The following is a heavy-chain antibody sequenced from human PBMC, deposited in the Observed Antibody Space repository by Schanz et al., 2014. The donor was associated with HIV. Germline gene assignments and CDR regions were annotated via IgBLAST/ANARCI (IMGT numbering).Heavy chain of an antibody. J-gene: IGHJ4*02. CDR3: ARDRMVYAQAPLYYFDY. V-gene: IGHV3-30*04. CDR2: ISYDGTNK. CDR1: GFTFSDYP. Sequence: VQLVESGGGLVKPGRSLRLSCTTSGFTFSDYPVSWLRQAPGKGLEWVAVISYDGTNKKFADSVKGRVTISRDNSKNTLYLQMNSLRAEDTAVYYCARDRMVYAQAPLYYFDYWGQGTLVTVSS. D-gene: IGHD2-8*01.